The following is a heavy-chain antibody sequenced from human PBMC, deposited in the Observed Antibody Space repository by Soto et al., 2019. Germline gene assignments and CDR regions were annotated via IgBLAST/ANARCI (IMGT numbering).Heavy chain of an antibody. J-gene: IGHJ4*02. V-gene: IGHV4-59*01. D-gene: IGHD1-26*01. CDR2: IYYSGST. Sequence: NPSETLSLTCTVSGGSISSYYWSWIRQPPGKGLEWIGYIYYSGSTNYNPTLKSRVTISVDTSKNQFSLKLSSVTAADTAVYYCARAKWELLDYWGQGTLVTVSS. CDR3: ARAKWELLDY. CDR1: GGSISSYY.